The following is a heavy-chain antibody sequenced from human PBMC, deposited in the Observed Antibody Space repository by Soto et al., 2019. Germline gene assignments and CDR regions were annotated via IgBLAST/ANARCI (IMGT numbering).Heavy chain of an antibody. D-gene: IGHD2-2*01. J-gene: IGHJ4*02. V-gene: IGHV3-53*04. CDR2: IYSGGST. CDR3: ARDNCSSTSCYDY. Sequence: GGSLRLSCAASGFTVSSNYMSWVRQAPGKGLEWVSVIYSGGSTYYADSVKGRFTISRHISKNTLYLQMNSLRAEDSAVYYCARDNCSSTSCYDYWGQGTLVTVSS. CDR1: GFTVSSNY.